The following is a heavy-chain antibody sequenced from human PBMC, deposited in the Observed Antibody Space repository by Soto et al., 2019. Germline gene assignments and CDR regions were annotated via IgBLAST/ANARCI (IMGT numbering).Heavy chain of an antibody. V-gene: IGHV6-1*01. J-gene: IGHJ6*03. CDR2: TYYRSRWYN. CDR3: DGTTSLQWYYMDV. Sequence: PSQTLSLTCAISGDSVSSTSAAWNWIRQSPSRGLEWLGRTYYRSRWYNDYAVSVKSRITVNPDTSKNQFSLHLNSVTPEDTAVYYCDGTTSLQWYYMDVWDKGTTVTVSS. CDR1: GDSVSSTSAA. D-gene: IGHD1-7*01.